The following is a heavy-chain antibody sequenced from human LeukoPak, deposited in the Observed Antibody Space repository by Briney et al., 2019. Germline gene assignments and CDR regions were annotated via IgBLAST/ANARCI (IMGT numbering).Heavy chain of an antibody. CDR1: GFTFSTYG. CDR2: IRYDGSNK. J-gene: IGHJ6*03. Sequence: GGSLRLSCAASGFTFSTYGMHWVRQAPGKGLEWVAFIRYDGSNKYYADSVKGRFTISRDNSKNTLYLQMNSLRAEDTAVYYCAKDPQVSYYYYMGVWGKGTTVTVSS. V-gene: IGHV3-30*02. CDR3: AKDPQVSYYYYMGV.